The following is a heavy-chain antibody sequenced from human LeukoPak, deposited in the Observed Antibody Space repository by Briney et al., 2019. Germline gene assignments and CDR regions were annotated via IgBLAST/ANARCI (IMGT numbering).Heavy chain of an antibody. CDR3: ARNYDFWSGYLDY. CDR2: IYTSGST. CDR1: GGSIRSNY. V-gene: IGHV4-4*07. Sequence: SETLSLTCTFSGGSIRSNYWSWIRQAAGKGLEWIGRIYTSGSTNYNPSLNSRVTLSIDTSKNQFSLKLTSVTAADTAVYYCARNYDFWSGYLDYWGQGTLVTVSS. J-gene: IGHJ4*02. D-gene: IGHD3-3*01.